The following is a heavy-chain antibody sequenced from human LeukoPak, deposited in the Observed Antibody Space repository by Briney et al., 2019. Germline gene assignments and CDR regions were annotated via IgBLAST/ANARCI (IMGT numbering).Heavy chain of an antibody. CDR2: IYYSGST. D-gene: IGHD4-11*01. Sequence: SETLSLTCSISGGSITNYDWSWIRQPPGKGLEWIWYIYYSGSTNYNPSLKSRVTISVDTSKNPFSLKLSSVTAADTAVYYCARGSNTAWYFDLWGRGTLVTVSS. V-gene: IGHV4-59*01. CDR3: ARGSNTAWYFDL. CDR1: GGSITNYD. J-gene: IGHJ2*01.